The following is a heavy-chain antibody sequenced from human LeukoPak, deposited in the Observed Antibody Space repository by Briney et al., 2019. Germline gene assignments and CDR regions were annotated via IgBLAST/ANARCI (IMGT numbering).Heavy chain of an antibody. CDR1: GGSISSYY. CDR3: ARLRYDILTGCFDY. CDR2: IYSSGST. D-gene: IGHD3-9*01. J-gene: IGHJ4*02. Sequence: SETLSLTCTVSGGSISSYYWSWIRHPAGKGLEWIGRIYSSGSTNYNPSLKSRVTMSVDTSKNQFSLKLSSVTAADTAVYYCARLRYDILTGCFDYWGQGTLVTVSS. V-gene: IGHV4-4*07.